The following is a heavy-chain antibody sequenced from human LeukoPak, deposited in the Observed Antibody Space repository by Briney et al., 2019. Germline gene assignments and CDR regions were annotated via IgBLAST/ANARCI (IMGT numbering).Heavy chain of an antibody. Sequence: PSETLSLTCTVSGYSISSDYYWGWIRQPPGKGLEWIGSLYRSGSTYYNPSLKSRVTMSVDTSKNQLSLKVISVTAADTAVYYCARGVIATGGNDFDYWGQGTLVTVSS. V-gene: IGHV4-38-2*02. CDR3: ARGVIATGGNDFDY. D-gene: IGHD6-13*01. CDR1: GYSISSDYY. J-gene: IGHJ4*02. CDR2: LYRSGST.